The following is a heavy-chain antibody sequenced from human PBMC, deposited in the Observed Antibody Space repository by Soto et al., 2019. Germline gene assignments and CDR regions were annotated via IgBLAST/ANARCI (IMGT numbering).Heavy chain of an antibody. Sequence: QPGGSLRLSCTASGFTFGDYAMSWVRQAPGKGLEWVGFIRSKAYGGTTEYAASVKGRFTISRDDSKSIAYLQMNSLKTEDTAVYYCILEQSSSGWYYYFDYWGQGTLVTVSS. CDR1: GFTFGDYA. CDR2: IRSKAYGGTT. D-gene: IGHD6-19*01. CDR3: ILEQSSSGWYYYFDY. V-gene: IGHV3-49*04. J-gene: IGHJ4*02.